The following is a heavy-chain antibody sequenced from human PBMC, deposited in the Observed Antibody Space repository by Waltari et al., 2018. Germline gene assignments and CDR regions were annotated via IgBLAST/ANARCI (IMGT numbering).Heavy chain of an antibody. CDR1: GFTFSTFW. V-gene: IGHV3-74*01. CDR2: IKPDGTST. D-gene: IGHD3-10*01. CDR3: VRDLYGRDDV. Sequence: EVQLVESGGGLVHPGGSLRLYCEASGFTFSTFWMHWVRHLPGKGLVWVSHIKPDGTSTDYGDSVEGRFTIPRDNAKNTLYLQMNSLRAEDTAIYYCVRDLYGRDDVWGQGTMVTISS. J-gene: IGHJ3*01.